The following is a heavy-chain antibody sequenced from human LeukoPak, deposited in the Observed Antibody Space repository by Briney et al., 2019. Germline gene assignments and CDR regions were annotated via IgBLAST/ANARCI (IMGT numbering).Heavy chain of an antibody. CDR3: ATRDLNSSGYVDY. Sequence: GGSLRLSCAASGFTFSSYGMHWVRQAPGKGLEWVAVISYDGSNKYYADSVKGRFTTSRDNSKNTLYLQMNSLRAEDTAVYYCATRDLNSSGYVDYWGQGTLVTVSS. CDR1: GFTFSSYG. CDR2: ISYDGSNK. D-gene: IGHD3-22*01. J-gene: IGHJ4*02. V-gene: IGHV3-30*03.